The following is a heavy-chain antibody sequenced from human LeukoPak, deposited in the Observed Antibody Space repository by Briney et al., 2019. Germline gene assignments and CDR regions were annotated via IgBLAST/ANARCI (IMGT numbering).Heavy chain of an antibody. D-gene: IGHD4-17*01. CDR2: IYTTGQA. CDR1: GGSIWNYY. J-gene: IGHJ3*02. Sequence: SETLSLTCTVSGGSIWNYYWSWIRQPAGKGLEWIGRIYTTGQANSHPSLESRLTMSVDTSKHQFSLKLRSVTAADTAVYYCARLEHAYSDLGDVFDNWGQGTLVTVSS. V-gene: IGHV4-4*07. CDR3: ARLEHAYSDLGDVFDN.